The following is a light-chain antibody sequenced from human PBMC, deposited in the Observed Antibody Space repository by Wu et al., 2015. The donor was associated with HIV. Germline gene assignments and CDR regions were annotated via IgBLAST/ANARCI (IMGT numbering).Light chain of an antibody. CDR2: GAS. Sequence: EVMLTQSPGTLSLSPGETATLSRRASQSVSSSFLAWYQQKPGQAPRLLIYGASSRATGIPDRFSGSGSGTDFTLTINRLEPEDFAVYYCQHYGDSPPYTFGQGTKLE. CDR3: QHYGDSPPYT. CDR1: QSVSSSF. V-gene: IGKV3-20*01. J-gene: IGKJ2*01.